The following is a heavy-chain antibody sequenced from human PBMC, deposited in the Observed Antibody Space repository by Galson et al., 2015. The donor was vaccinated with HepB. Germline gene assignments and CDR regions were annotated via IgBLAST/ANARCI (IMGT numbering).Heavy chain of an antibody. J-gene: IGHJ4*02. Sequence: SVKVSCKASGYTFPDYYMHWVRQAPGQGLEWMGCINPNSGATNYAQKFQGRVTMTRDTSISTAYMELSRLGSDDTAVFYCARGFSQGYWGQETLVTVSS. V-gene: IGHV1-2*02. CDR3: ARGFSQGY. CDR1: GYTFPDYY. CDR2: INPNSGAT.